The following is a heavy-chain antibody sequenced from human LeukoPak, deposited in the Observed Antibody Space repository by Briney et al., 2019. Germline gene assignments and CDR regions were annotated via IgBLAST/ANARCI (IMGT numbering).Heavy chain of an antibody. Sequence: ASVKVSCKASGYTFTNYGITWVRQAPGQGLEWMGWVSAYADDTNYVQKFQGRITMTTDTSTSTAYVELRSLRSDDTAVYCCARDCMGWHGFDYWGQGTLVTVSS. V-gene: IGHV1-18*01. D-gene: IGHD5-24*01. J-gene: IGHJ4*02. CDR1: GYTFTNYG. CDR2: VSAYADDT. CDR3: ARDCMGWHGFDY.